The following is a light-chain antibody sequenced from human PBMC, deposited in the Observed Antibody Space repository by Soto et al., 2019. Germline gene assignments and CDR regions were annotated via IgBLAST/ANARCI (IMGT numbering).Light chain of an antibody. Sequence: ALAQPASVSGSPGQSITISCTGTSSDVGGYNYVSWYQQHPGKAPKLMIYEVSDRPSGVSNRFSGSKSGNTASLTISGLQAEDEADYYCSSYTITSTYVFGTGTKVTVL. J-gene: IGLJ1*01. CDR2: EVS. CDR3: SSYTITSTYV. V-gene: IGLV2-14*01. CDR1: SSDVGGYNY.